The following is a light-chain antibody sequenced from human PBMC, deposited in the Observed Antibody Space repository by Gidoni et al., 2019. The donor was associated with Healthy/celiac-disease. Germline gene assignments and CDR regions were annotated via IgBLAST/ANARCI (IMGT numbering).Light chain of an antibody. J-gene: IGKJ1*01. CDR3: QQYYSTPPRT. Sequence: DIVMTQSPDSLAVSLGVRATINCQSSQSVLYSSNNKNYLAWYQQKPGQPPKLLIYWASTRESGVPDRCSGSGSGTDFTLTISSMQAEDVAVYYCQQYYSTPPRTFGQGTKVEIK. V-gene: IGKV4-1*01. CDR2: WAS. CDR1: QSVLYSSNNKNY.